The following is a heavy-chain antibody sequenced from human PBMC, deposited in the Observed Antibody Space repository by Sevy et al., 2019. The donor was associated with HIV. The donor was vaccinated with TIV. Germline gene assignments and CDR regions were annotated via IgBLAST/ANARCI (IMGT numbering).Heavy chain of an antibody. CDR2: MKQDGSEK. J-gene: IGHJ4*02. CDR1: GFTFSSYW. Sequence: GGSLRLSCAASGFTFSSYWMSWVRQAPGKGLEWVATMKQDGSEKYYVDSVKGRFTISRDNARNSLYLQINSLRAEDTVLYYCVRGGLGGYSYSLDCWGQGTLVTVSS. V-gene: IGHV3-7*01. CDR3: VRGGLGGYSYSLDC. D-gene: IGHD5-18*01.